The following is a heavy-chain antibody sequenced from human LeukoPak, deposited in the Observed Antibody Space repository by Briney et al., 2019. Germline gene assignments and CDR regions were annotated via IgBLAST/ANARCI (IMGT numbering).Heavy chain of an antibody. CDR2: IIPIFGTA. CDR3: AKDEITIFGVAIPGDWFDP. J-gene: IGHJ5*02. D-gene: IGHD3-3*01. CDR1: GGTFSSYA. Sequence: SVKVSCKASGGTFSSYAISWVRQAPGQGLEWMGGIIPIFGTANYAQKFQGRVTITADESTSTAYMELSSLRSDDTAVYYCAKDEITIFGVAIPGDWFDPWGQGTLVTVSS. V-gene: IGHV1-69*13.